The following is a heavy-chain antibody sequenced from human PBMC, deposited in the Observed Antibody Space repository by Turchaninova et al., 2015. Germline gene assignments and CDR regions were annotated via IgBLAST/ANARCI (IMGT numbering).Heavy chain of an antibody. D-gene: IGHD2-2*01. CDR1: GFTFSNYW. CDR3: ATTAHYHFDS. Sequence: EVQLVESGGGLVQPGGSLRLSCAASGFTFSNYWLGWVRQAPGKGRVWVAYISRGGSDEYYGDTVKGRDTITRDNGKNLLYLQMTSQRAYDTAVYYCATTAHYHFDSWGQGTLVTVSS. CDR2: ISRGGSDE. J-gene: IGHJ4*02. V-gene: IGHV3-7*03.